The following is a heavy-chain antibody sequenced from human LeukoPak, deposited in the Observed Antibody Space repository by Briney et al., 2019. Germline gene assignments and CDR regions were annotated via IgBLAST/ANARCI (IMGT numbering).Heavy chain of an antibody. CDR3: ASNYGGNPGGGGLFDY. Sequence: GASVKVSCKASGGTFSSYTISWVRLAPGQGLEWMGRIIPILGIANYAQKFQGRVTITADKSTSTAYMELSSLRSEDTAVYYCASNYGGNPGGGGLFDYGAKETLVTVS. D-gene: IGHD4-23*01. V-gene: IGHV1-69*02. J-gene: IGHJ4*02. CDR2: IIPILGIA. CDR1: GGTFSSYT.